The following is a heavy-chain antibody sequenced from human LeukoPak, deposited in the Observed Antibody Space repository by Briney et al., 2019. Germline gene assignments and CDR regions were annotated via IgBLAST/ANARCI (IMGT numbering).Heavy chain of an antibody. J-gene: IGHJ5*02. D-gene: IGHD3-10*01. CDR2: ISWNSGSI. CDR3: AKGAVWFGELVPNWFDP. V-gene: IGHV3-9*01. CDR1: GFTFDDYA. Sequence: GGSLRLSCAASGFTFDDYAMHWVRQAPGKGLEWVSGISWNSGSIGYADSVKGRFTISRDNAKNSLYLQMNSLRAEDTALYYCAKGAVWFGELVPNWFDPGGQGTLVTVSS.